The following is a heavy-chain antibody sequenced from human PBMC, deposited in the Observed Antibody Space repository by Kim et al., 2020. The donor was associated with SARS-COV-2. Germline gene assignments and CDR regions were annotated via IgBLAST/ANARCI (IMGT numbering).Heavy chain of an antibody. V-gene: IGHV4-39*07. CDR2: IYYSGST. J-gene: IGHJ2*01. Sequence: SETLSLTCTVSGGSISSSGYYWGWIRQPPGKGLEWIGSIYYSGSTYYNPSLKSRVTISVDTSKNQFSLKLSSVTAADTAVYYCVGAVARIFDLWGRGTLVTVSS. CDR1: GGSISSSGYY. CDR3: VGAVARIFDL. D-gene: IGHD6-19*01.